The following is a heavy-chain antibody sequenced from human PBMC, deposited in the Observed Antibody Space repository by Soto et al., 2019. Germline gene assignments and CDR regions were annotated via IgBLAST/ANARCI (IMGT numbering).Heavy chain of an antibody. CDR3: ARDARSDIVVVVSWFDP. V-gene: IGHV1-18*01. J-gene: IGHJ5*02. CDR1: GYTFTTYG. CDR2: ISAYNGNT. D-gene: IGHD2-15*01. Sequence: QVQLVQSGAEVKKPGASVKVSCKTSGYTFTTYGINWVRQAPGQGLEWMGWISAYNGNTKYAQSLQGRVTMTTDTSTSTAYMELRSLRSDDTAIYYCARDARSDIVVVVSWFDPWGLGTLVTVSS.